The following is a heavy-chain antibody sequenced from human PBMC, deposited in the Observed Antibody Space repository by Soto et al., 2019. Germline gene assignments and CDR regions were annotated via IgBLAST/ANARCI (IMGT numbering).Heavy chain of an antibody. CDR2: VSSSGVST. D-gene: IGHD6-13*01. J-gene: IGHJ4*02. CDR1: GFTFSSYA. V-gene: IGHV3-23*01. Sequence: GGSLRLSCAASGFTFSSYAMSWVRQAPGKGLEWVSDVSSSGVSTYYADSVKGRFTISRDNSKNTLFLQMNSLRAEDTALYYCAKVMVEAGSDYWGQGTLVTVSS. CDR3: AKVMVEAGSDY.